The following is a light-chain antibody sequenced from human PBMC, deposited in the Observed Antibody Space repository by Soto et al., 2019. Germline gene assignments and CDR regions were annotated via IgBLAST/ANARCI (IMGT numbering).Light chain of an antibody. CDR2: EVT. CDR3: GSTGGSYSDVV. V-gene: IGLV2-8*01. Sequence: SALTQPPSASGSPAQSVTISCTGTSSDIGGNTYVSWYQQHPGQAPKLMIYEVTKTPSGVRDRFSGPMSGHTASLTVSGRQAEDEADCYCGSTGGSYSDVVFCRGT. CDR1: SSDIGGNTY. J-gene: IGLJ2*01.